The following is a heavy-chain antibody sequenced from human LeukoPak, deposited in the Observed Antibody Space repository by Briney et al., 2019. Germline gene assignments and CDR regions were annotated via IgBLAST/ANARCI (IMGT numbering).Heavy chain of an antibody. V-gene: IGHV3-23*01. CDR1: GFSFRSYA. Sequence: GGSLRLSCAVSGFSFRSYAMSWVRQAPGKGLQWVSAIGGSGDRTFYTDSVKGRFTISRDNSKNTLYLQMNSLRAEDTAVYYCAKGGPSGSYNYYYYGMDVWGQGTTVTVSS. CDR3: AKGGPSGSYNYYYYGMDV. CDR2: IGGSGDRT. J-gene: IGHJ6*02. D-gene: IGHD1-26*01.